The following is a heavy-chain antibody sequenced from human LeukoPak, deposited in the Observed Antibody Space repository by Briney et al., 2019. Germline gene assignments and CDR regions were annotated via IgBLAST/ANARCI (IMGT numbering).Heavy chain of an antibody. V-gene: IGHV4-31*03. J-gene: IGHJ3*02. CDR1: GGSISSGGYF. Sequence: SETLSLTCTVSGGSISSGGYFWSWIRQHPGKGLEWIGYIYYSGSTYYNPSLKSRVTMSVDTSKDQFSLKLSSVTAADTAVYYCARAPWYDFWSGSLRAFDIWGQGTMVTVSS. CDR2: IYYSGST. D-gene: IGHD3-3*01. CDR3: ARAPWYDFWSGSLRAFDI.